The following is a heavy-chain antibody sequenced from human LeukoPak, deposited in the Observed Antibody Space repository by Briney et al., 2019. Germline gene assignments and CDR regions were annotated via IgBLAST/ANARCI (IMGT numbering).Heavy chain of an antibody. V-gene: IGHV3-30-3*01. CDR1: GFTFSSYA. CDR2: ISYDGSNK. D-gene: IGHD6-19*01. CDR3: RSLTPSLAVARGGGVKTRAFDI. Sequence: GGSLRLSCAASGFTFSSYAMHWVRQAPGKGLEWVAVISYDGSNKYYADSVKGRFTISRDNSKNTLYLQMNSLRAEDTAVYYCRSLTPSLAVARGGGVKTRAFDIWGQGTMVTVSS. J-gene: IGHJ3*02.